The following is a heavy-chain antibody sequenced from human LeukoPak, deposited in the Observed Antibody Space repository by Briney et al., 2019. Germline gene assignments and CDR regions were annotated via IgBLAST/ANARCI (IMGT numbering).Heavy chain of an antibody. Sequence: PGGSLRLSCTTSGLRFSRYNFNWVRQAPGKGLEWLSYISTTSETIFYGDSVKGRFNISRDNAKNLLYLQMNSLRAEDTAVYFCATYHDTTGYFKEAFEMWGQGTFVTASS. CDR1: GLRFSRYN. D-gene: IGHD3-22*01. CDR3: ATYHDTTGYFKEAFEM. J-gene: IGHJ3*02. CDR2: ISTTSETI. V-gene: IGHV3-48*01.